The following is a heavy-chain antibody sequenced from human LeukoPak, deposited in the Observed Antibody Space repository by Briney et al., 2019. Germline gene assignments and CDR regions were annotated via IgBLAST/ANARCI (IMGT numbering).Heavy chain of an antibody. CDR2: ISNTVGLT. CDR1: AFTSSTYA. V-gene: IGHV3-23*01. D-gene: IGHD3-22*01. CDR3: AISNYYYSDSCQPDDAFDV. Sequence: PGGSLRLSSAVSAFTSSTYAMSCDRQVQGKGLEWVSAISNTVGLTYYADSVKGRLTISRDNSKNTLYLQLNSLSAEDTAVYYCAISNYYYSDSCQPDDAFDVWGQGTMVTVSS. J-gene: IGHJ3*01.